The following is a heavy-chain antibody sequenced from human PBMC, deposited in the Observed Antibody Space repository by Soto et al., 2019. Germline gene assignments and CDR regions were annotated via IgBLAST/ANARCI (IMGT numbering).Heavy chain of an antibody. CDR3: ARELSGSWYNWFDP. D-gene: IGHD5-12*01. V-gene: IGHV3-53*01. CDR1: GFSVSSNS. Sequence: PGGSLRLSCAASGFSVSSNSMSWVRQAPGKGLEWVSVIHSDVTTYYADSVKGRCIISRDNSKDTLYLQMNRLRAEDTAVYYCARELSGSWYNWFDPWGQGTLVTVSS. CDR2: IHSDVTT. J-gene: IGHJ5*02.